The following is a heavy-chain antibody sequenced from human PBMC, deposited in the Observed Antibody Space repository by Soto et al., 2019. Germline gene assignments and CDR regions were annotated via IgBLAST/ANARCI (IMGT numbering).Heavy chain of an antibody. CDR1: GGTFSSYA. CDR2: IIPIFGTA. Sequence: ASVKVSCKASGGTFSSYAISWVRQAPGQGLEWMGGIIPIFGTANYAQKFQGRVTITADESTSTAYMELSSLRSEDTAVYYCARVGLELIYYYYGMDVWGQGTTVTVSS. V-gene: IGHV1-69*13. CDR3: ARVGLELIYYYYGMDV. J-gene: IGHJ6*02. D-gene: IGHD1-7*01.